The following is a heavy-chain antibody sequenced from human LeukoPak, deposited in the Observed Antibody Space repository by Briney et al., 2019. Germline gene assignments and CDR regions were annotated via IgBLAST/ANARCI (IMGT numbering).Heavy chain of an antibody. CDR2: IYSGGST. D-gene: IGHD6-13*01. J-gene: IGHJ4*02. CDR3: ARGTWYEGSYYFDY. CDR1: GFTVSSNY. V-gene: IGHV3-53*01. Sequence: GGSLRLSCAASGFTVSSNYMSWVRQAPGKGLEWVSVIYSGGSTYYADSVKGRFTISRDNSKNTLCLQMNSLRAEDTAVYYCARGTWYEGSYYFDYWGQGTLVTVSS.